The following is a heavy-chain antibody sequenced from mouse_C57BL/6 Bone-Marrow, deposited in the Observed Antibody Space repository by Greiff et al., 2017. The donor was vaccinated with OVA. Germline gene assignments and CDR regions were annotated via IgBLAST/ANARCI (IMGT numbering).Heavy chain of an antibody. CDR1: GYTFTSYW. CDR3: ARGSYDYDGDY. Sequence: VQLQQPGAELVKPGASVKLSCKASGYTFTSYWITWVKQRPGQGLEWIGDIYPGSGSTNYNEKFKSKATLTVDKSSSTAYMQLSSLTSEDSAVYYGARGSYDYDGDYWGQGTTLTVSS. J-gene: IGHJ2*01. V-gene: IGHV1-55*01. CDR2: IYPGSGST. D-gene: IGHD2-4*01.